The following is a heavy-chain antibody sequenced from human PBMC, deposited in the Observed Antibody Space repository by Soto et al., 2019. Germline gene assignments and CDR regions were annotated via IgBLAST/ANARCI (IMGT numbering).Heavy chain of an antibody. CDR2: VSAHTGDS. V-gene: IGHV1-18*01. D-gene: IGHD4-17*01. CDR3: ARPSTSYGDYGWSLAY. J-gene: IGHJ4*02. CDR1: GYPFGGYA. Sequence: QVQLVQSGAEVKKPGDSVKVSCKASGYPFGGYAIGWVRQAPGQGLEWMGWVSAHTGDSGYAQRFQGRVTLTTETSTSTAYMELRGLRSDDTAVYYCARPSTSYGDYGWSLAYWGQGTLVTVSS.